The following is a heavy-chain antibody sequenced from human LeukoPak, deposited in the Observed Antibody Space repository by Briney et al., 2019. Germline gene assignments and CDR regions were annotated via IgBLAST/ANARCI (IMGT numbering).Heavy chain of an antibody. CDR2: ISHDGSEK. CDR3: ATDRGWFFDN. J-gene: IGHJ4*02. D-gene: IGHD2-15*01. CDR1: GLTFSNSG. V-gene: IGHV3-30*03. Sequence: GRSLRLSCVTSGLTFSNSGMHWVRQAPDTGLEWLAFISHDGSEKYFADSVKGRFTISRDNSKTTLYLQMNSLREEDTAMFYCATDRGWFFDNWGQGTLVTVAS.